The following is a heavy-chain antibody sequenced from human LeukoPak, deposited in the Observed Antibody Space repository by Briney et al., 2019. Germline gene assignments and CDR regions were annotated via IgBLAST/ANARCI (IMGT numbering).Heavy chain of an antibody. Sequence: GGSLRLSCAASGFTVSSNYTNWVRQAPGKGLEWVSVIYTGGTTSYADSVKGRFTFSRDDSKNTLFLQMNSLRAEDTAVYYCARRYCTGGSCYVGFDYWGQGTLVTVSS. CDR2: IYTGGTT. V-gene: IGHV3-53*01. CDR1: GFTVSSNY. D-gene: IGHD2-15*01. CDR3: ARRYCTGGSCYVGFDY. J-gene: IGHJ4*02.